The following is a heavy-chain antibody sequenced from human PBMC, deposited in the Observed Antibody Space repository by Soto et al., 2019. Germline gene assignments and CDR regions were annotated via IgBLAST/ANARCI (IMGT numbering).Heavy chain of an antibody. CDR3: VRLVGNSWLDY. D-gene: IGHD6-13*01. J-gene: IGHJ4*02. Sequence: QVQLQQSGPGLVKPSQTLSLTCVISGDSVSSNSATWNWIMQSPSSGLEWLGRTYYRSKWYNDYAVSVKSRITINPSTSQNHVSLPLNSVSPGDTAVYYCVRLVGNSWLDYWGQGTLVTGSS. CDR2: TYYRSKWYN. V-gene: IGHV6-1*01. CDR1: GDSVSSNSAT.